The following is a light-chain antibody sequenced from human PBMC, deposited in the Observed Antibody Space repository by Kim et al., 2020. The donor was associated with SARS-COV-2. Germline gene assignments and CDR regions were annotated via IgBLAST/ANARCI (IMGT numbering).Light chain of an antibody. Sequence: SSELTQDPAVSVALGQTVRITCQGDSLRSYYASWYQQKPGQAPVLVIYGKNNRPSGIPDRFSGSSSGNTTSLTITGAQAEDEADYYCNSRDSSGHHLGVV. CDR2: GKN. V-gene: IGLV3-19*01. J-gene: IGLJ2*01. CDR1: SLRSYY. CDR3: NSRDSSGHHLGVV.